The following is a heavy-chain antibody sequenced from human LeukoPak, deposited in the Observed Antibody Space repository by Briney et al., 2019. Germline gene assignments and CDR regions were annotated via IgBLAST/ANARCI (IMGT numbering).Heavy chain of an antibody. D-gene: IGHD1-26*01. CDR2: ISGSGGST. V-gene: IGHV3-23*01. Sequence: GGSLRLSCAASGFTFSSYAMSWVRQAPGKGLEWVSAISGSGGSTYYADSVKGRFTISRDNSKNTLYLQMNSLRAEDTAVYYCARSYSGSYYGWKTFDYWGQGTLVTVSS. CDR3: ARSYSGSYYGWKTFDY. J-gene: IGHJ4*02. CDR1: GFTFSSYA.